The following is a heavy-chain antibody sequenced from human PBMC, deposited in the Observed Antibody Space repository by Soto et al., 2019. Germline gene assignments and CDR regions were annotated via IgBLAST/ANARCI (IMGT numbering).Heavy chain of an antibody. CDR3: ARKAKSPYYDFWSGWVPSNYYYYYMDV. CDR2: INHSGST. V-gene: IGHV4-34*01. Sequence: SESLSLTCAVCGGSFNGYYWSWIRKTPGKGLEWIGEINHSGSTNYNPSLKSRVTISVDTTKNQFSLKLSSVTAADTAVYYCARKAKSPYYDFWSGWVPSNYYYYYMDVWGKGTTVTVSS. J-gene: IGHJ6*03. D-gene: IGHD3-3*01. CDR1: GGSFNGYY.